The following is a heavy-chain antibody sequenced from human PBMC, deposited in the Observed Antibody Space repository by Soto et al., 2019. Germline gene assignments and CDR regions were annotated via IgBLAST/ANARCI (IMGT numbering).Heavy chain of an antibody. V-gene: IGHV1-69*13. CDR1: GGTFSSYA. D-gene: IGHD2-2*01. CDR3: ARVVVPAAIYYYGMDV. J-gene: IGHJ6*02. Sequence: VKVSCKASGGTFSSYAISWVRQAPGQGLEWMGGIIPIFGTANYAQKFQGRVTITADESTSTAYMELSSLRSEDTAVYYCARVVVPAAIYYYGMDVWGQGTTVTVSS. CDR2: IIPIFGTA.